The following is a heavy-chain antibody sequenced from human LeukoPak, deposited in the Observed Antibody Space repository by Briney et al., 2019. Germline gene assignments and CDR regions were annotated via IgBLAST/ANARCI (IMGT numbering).Heavy chain of an antibody. CDR1: GFTVSSNY. CDR3: ARGGSYLSAFDN. Sequence: GGSLRLSCAASGFTVSSNYMSWVRQAPGKGLEWVSIIYSGGSTFYADSVKGRFTISRDNSKNTLYLQMNSLRAEDTAVYYCARGGSYLSAFDNWGQGKMVTVSS. D-gene: IGHD1-26*01. V-gene: IGHV3-53*01. J-gene: IGHJ3*02. CDR2: IYSGGST.